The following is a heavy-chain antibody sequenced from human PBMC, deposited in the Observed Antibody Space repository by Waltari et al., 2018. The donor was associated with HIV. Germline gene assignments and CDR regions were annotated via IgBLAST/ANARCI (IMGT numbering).Heavy chain of an antibody. J-gene: IGHJ4*02. CDR3: ARSPYDIYGDYDLCDY. CDR2: IKQDGSEK. Sequence: EVQLVESGGGLVQPGGSLRISCAASGFTFSSHWMSRVRQAPGKGLEWVANIKQDGSEKYYVDSVKGRFTISRDNAKNSLYLQMNSLRAEDTAVYYCARSPYDIYGDYDLCDYWGQGTLVTVSS. V-gene: IGHV3-7*01. CDR1: GFTFSSHW. D-gene: IGHD4-17*01.